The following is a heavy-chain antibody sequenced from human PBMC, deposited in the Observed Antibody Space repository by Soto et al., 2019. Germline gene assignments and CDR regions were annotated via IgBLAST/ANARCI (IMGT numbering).Heavy chain of an antibody. CDR2: IIPILGVA. V-gene: IGHV1-69*04. CDR3: ARVAEMGTVTEGYYYYMDV. J-gene: IGHJ6*03. CDR1: GDTFSNHT. D-gene: IGHD4-17*01. Sequence: QVQLVQSGAEVKKPGSSVKVSCKASGDTFSNHTISWVRQAPGQGLEWMGRIIPILGVANCAQKFQGRVTITADKSTTTAYMELRSLRSADTAVYYCARVAEMGTVTEGYYYYMDVWGKGTTVTVSS.